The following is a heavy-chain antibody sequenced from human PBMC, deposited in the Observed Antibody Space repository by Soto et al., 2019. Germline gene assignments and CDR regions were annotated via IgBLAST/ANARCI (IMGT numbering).Heavy chain of an antibody. J-gene: IGHJ6*02. D-gene: IGHD3-10*01. CDR2: TRHDGGQS. Sequence: PGGSLRLSCEASGLTLSSYWMSWIRQAPGKGLEWVANTRHDGGQSYLVDSVQGRFTISRDNAKNSVYLQMSSLRAEDTAVYYCAIRMEYYYGMDVWGQGTKVTVSS. CDR3: AIRMEYYYGMDV. CDR1: GLTLSSYW. V-gene: IGHV3-7*01.